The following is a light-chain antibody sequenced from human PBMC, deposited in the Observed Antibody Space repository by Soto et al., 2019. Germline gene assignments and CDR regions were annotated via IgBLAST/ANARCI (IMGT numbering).Light chain of an antibody. Sequence: QSALTQPASVSGSPGQSITISCTGTSSDVAGYNYVSWYQHHPGKAPKLMIYEVTDRPSGVSNRFSGSKSGNTASLTISGLQAEDEADYYCSSYTSSSTLVFGGGTKVTVL. CDR2: EVT. CDR1: SSDVAGYNY. V-gene: IGLV2-14*01. CDR3: SSYTSSSTLV. J-gene: IGLJ3*02.